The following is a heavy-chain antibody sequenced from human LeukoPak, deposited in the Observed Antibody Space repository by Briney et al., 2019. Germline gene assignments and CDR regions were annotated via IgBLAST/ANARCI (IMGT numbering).Heavy chain of an antibody. CDR1: GDSMSTNY. Sequence: SETLSLTCTVSGDSMSTNYWNWIRQSAGKGLEWIGRIYTTGSTTYNPSLKNRVTLSVDTSKNHFSLRLSSVTAADTAVYYCARADCSGGYCYFFDYWGQGTLVTVSS. D-gene: IGHD2-15*01. CDR3: ARADCSGGYCYFFDY. V-gene: IGHV4-4*07. J-gene: IGHJ4*02. CDR2: IYTTGST.